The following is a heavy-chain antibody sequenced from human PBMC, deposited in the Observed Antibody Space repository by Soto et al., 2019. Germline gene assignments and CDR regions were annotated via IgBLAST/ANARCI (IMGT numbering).Heavy chain of an antibody. J-gene: IGHJ4*02. CDR1: GGSISGYS. CDR2: VYYTGNT. CDR3: ARGYSYGKYDS. Sequence: SETLSLTCAVSGGSISGYSCTWIRQPPGRGLEWIGYVYYTGNTNYNASLKSRVTISMESSKTQFSLKLTSVTAADTAVYYCARGYSYGKYDSWGQGTLVTVSS. D-gene: IGHD5-18*01. V-gene: IGHV4-59*01.